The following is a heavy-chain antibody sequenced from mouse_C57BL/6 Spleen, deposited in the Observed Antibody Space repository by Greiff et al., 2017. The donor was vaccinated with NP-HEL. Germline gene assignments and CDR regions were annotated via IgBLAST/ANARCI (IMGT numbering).Heavy chain of an antibody. V-gene: IGHV5-4*01. Sequence: EVKLVESGGGLVKPGGSLKLSCAASGFTFSSYAMSWVRQTPEKRLEWVATISDGGSYTYYPDNVKGRFTISRDNAKNNLYLQMSHLKSEDTAMYYCARDGNYEGGAMDYLGQGTSVTVSS. J-gene: IGHJ4*01. D-gene: IGHD2-1*01. CDR2: ISDGGSYT. CDR1: GFTFSSYA. CDR3: ARDGNYEGGAMDY.